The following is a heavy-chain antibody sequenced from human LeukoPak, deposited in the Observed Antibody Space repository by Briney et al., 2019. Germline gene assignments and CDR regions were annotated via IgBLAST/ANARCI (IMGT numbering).Heavy chain of an antibody. J-gene: IGHJ3*02. V-gene: IGHV3-48*03. Sequence: PGGSLRLSCAASGFTFSSYEMNWVRQAPGKGLEWVSHISSIGTTIYYADSVKGRFTISRDNARNSLYLRMNSLRADDTAVYYCARSVAVDAFDIWGQGTMVTVSS. CDR3: ARSVAVDAFDI. CDR2: ISSIGTTI. CDR1: GFTFSSYE.